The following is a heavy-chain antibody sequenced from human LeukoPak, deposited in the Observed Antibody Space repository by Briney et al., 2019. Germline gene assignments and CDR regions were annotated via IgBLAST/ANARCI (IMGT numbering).Heavy chain of an antibody. CDR2: ISANNGKT. CDR3: ARDLTFVPYYFDH. CDR1: GYTFTSYG. D-gene: IGHD2-8*01. J-gene: IGHJ4*02. V-gene: IGHV1-18*01. Sequence: GASVKVSCKASGYTFTSYGISWVRQAPGQGLEWMGWISANNGKTNYAQKLQGRVTMTTDTPTSTAYLELRSLRSDDTAVYYCARDLTFVPYYFDHWGQGTLVTVSS.